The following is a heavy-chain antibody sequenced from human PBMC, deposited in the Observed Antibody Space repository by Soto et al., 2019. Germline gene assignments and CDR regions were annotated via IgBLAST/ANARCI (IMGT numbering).Heavy chain of an antibody. CDR3: ARDVGHYDSSGHYYDF. CDR1: GYTFTSYA. J-gene: IGHJ4*02. D-gene: IGHD3-22*01. CDR2: INAGNGNT. V-gene: IGHV1-3*01. Sequence: QVQLVQSGAEVKKPGASVKVSCKASGYTFTSYAMHWVRQAPGQRLEWMGWINAGNGNTKYSQKFQGRVTITRDTSASTAYMELSSLRSEDTAVYYCARDVGHYDSSGHYYDFWGQGTLVTVSS.